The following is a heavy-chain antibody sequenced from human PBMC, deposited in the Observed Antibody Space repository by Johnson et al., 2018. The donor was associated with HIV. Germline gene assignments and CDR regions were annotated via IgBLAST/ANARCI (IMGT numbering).Heavy chain of an antibody. CDR1: GFTFSSYG. CDR2: ISNDGSDK. CDR3: ARNLGESESEEWASDYYDFGRDYPGQDPRDVVGTFDI. D-gene: IGHD3-3*01. J-gene: IGHJ3*02. Sequence: QVQLVESGGGVVQPGRSLRLSCVVSGFTFSSYGMHWVRQAPGKGLEWVAFISNDGSDKYYPDSVKGRFTISRDTSKHTMFLHMNRLSAEATALYYCARNLGESESEEWASDYYDFGRDYPGQDPRDVVGTFDIWGQGTMVTVSS. V-gene: IGHV3-30*03.